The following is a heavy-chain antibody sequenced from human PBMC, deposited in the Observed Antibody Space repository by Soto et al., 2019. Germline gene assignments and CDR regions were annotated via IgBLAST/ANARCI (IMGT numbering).Heavy chain of an antibody. J-gene: IGHJ3*02. D-gene: IGHD3-22*01. CDR1: GFTVSRNY. V-gene: IGHV3-66*01. Sequence: EVQVMESGGDLVQPGGSLRLSCEAAGFTVSRNYMSWVRQAPGKGLECVSVVYTNGNTYFADSVKGRFTVSRDNSRNTLCLQMNSLRVEDTAVYFCARSAAVIVGYAFETWGPGTMVTVSS. CDR2: VYTNGNT. CDR3: ARSAAVIVGYAFET.